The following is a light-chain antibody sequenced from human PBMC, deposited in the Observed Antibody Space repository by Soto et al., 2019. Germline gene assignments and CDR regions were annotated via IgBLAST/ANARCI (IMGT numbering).Light chain of an antibody. J-gene: IGKJ1*01. V-gene: IGKV1-5*03. CDR3: QQSHFYWT. Sequence: DIQMTQSPSTLPASVGDRVTITCRASQTIGDWLAWYQQKPGKVPKLLIYKPSTLEGGFPSRFSGSGSGTEFPFTISSLQPDDFATYYCQQSHFYWTFGQGTKVEIK. CDR2: KPS. CDR1: QTIGDW.